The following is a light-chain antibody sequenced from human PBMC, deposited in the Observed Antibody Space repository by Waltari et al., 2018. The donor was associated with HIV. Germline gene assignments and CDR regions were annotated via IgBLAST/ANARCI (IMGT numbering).Light chain of an antibody. Sequence: VVMIQSPRYLPVSFGEPASISCASNESLRQENGFKHLVWYLQRPGRTPQLLLQLATSPAFGVPTRFGGSASDTNFTLTISRVETGDVGLYYCMQSLRIPWTFGQGTRV. CDR3: MQSLRIPWT. J-gene: IGKJ1*01. V-gene: IGKV2-28*01. CDR2: LAT. CDR1: ESLRQENGFKH.